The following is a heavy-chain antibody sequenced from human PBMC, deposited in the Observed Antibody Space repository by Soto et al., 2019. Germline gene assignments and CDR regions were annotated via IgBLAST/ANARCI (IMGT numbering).Heavy chain of an antibody. Sequence: QVQLVESGGGMVKPGGSLRLSCAASGFTFSDYYMTWIRQTPGKGLEWVSYISSSGDTIYYADSVKGRFTISRDNAKNSHYLQMNSLRAEDTAVYYCARDGLLGWDGMDVWGQGTTVTVSS. CDR3: ARDGLLGWDGMDV. J-gene: IGHJ6*02. CDR1: GFTFSDYY. D-gene: IGHD3-10*01. V-gene: IGHV3-11*01. CDR2: ISSSGDTI.